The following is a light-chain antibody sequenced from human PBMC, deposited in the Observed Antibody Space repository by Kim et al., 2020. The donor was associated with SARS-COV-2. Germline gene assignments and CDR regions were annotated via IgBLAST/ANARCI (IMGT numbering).Light chain of an antibody. V-gene: IGKV1-27*01. J-gene: IGKJ1*01. CDR3: QKSDSAPWT. CDR1: QGISNY. CDR2: AAS. Sequence: DIQMTQSPSSLSASVGDRVTITCRASQGISNYLAWYQQKPGKVPNHLIYAASTLQAGVPSRFSGSGSGTDFTLTISSLRPEDVATYYCQKSDSAPWTFGQGTKVDIK.